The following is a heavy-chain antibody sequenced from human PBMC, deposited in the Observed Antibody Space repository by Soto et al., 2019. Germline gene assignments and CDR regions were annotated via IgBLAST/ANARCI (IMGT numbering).Heavy chain of an antibody. J-gene: IGHJ5*01. CDR1: GYTFTTYY. CDR3: ARPRDTRGWYDS. CDR2: INPSIGST. D-gene: IGHD5-18*01. Sequence: QVQLVQSGAEVKKPGASVKISCKASGYTFTTYYLHWVRQAPGQGLEWMGIINPSIGSTTYAQNSQGRVTMTRDTSTSTVYMELSSLKSEDTAVYYCARPRDTRGWYDSWGQGTLVTVSS. V-gene: IGHV1-46*01.